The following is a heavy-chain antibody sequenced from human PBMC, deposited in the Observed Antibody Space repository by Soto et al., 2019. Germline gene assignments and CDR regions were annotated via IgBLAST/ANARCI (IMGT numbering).Heavy chain of an antibody. J-gene: IGHJ4*02. Sequence: GGSLRLSCAVSGFTVSNNYMSWVRQAPGKGLEWVSYISSSSSTIYYADSVKGRFTISRDNAKNSLYLQMNSLREEDTAIYYCATTIVGFAFDYWGQGTQVTV. CDR3: ATTIVGFAFDY. CDR1: GFTVSNNY. D-gene: IGHD1-26*01. V-gene: IGHV3-48*02. CDR2: ISSSSSTI.